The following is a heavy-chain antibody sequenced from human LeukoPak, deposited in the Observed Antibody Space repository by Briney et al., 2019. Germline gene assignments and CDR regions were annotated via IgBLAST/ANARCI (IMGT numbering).Heavy chain of an antibody. CDR3: ARSYYYDSSGVDY. CDR2: IYYSGST. Sequence: SETLSLTCTVSGGSISSYYWSWIRQPPGKGLEWIGYIYYSGSTNYNPSLKSRVTISVDTSKNQFSLKLSSVTAADTAVYYCARSYYYDSSGVDYWGQGTLVTLSS. D-gene: IGHD3-22*01. V-gene: IGHV4-59*01. J-gene: IGHJ4*02. CDR1: GGSISSYY.